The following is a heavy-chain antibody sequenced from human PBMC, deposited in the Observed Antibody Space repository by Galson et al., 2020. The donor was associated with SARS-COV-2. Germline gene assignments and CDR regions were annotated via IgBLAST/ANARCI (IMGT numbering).Heavy chain of an antibody. CDR2: IKEDGSDK. J-gene: IGHJ4*02. D-gene: IGHD2-8*01. V-gene: IGHV3-7*02. CDR1: GFNFNTFW. Sequence: GGSLRLSCAASGFNFNTFWMTWVRQVPGKGLEWVANIKEDGSDKYYVDSVKGRFTISRDNSKNSLNLQMNSLRVEDTAVYYCAKNGGAYDYWGQGTLVTVSS. CDR3: AKNGGAYDY.